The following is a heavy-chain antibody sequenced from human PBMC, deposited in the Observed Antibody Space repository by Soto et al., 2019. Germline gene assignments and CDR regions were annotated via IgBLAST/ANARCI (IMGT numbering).Heavy chain of an antibody. Sequence: QVQLVQSGAEVKKPGASVKVSCKASGYTFTSYGISWVRQAPGQGLEWMGWISAYNGNTNYAQKLQGRVTMTTDTSTSTAYMKLRSLRSDDTAVYYCARATYYDFWSGYYSVRYFDYWGQGTLVTVSS. CDR1: GYTFTSYG. CDR2: ISAYNGNT. D-gene: IGHD3-3*01. J-gene: IGHJ4*02. CDR3: ARATYYDFWSGYYSVRYFDY. V-gene: IGHV1-18*01.